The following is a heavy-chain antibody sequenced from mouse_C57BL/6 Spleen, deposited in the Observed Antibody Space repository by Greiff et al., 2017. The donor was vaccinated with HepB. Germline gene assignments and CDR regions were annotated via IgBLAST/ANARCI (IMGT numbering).Heavy chain of an antibody. V-gene: IGHV1-50*01. CDR3: ARYLAPFAY. CDR2: IDPSDSYT. J-gene: IGHJ3*01. CDR1: GYTFTSYW. Sequence: QVQLQQPGAELVKPGASVKLSCKASGYTFTSYWMQWVKQRPGQGLEWIGEIDPSDSYTNYNQKFKGKATLTVDTSSSTAYMQLSSLTSEDSAVYYCARYLAPFAYWGQGTLVTVSA.